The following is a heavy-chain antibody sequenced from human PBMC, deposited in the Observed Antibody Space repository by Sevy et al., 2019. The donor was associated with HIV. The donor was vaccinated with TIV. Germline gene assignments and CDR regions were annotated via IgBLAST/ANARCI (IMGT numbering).Heavy chain of an antibody. CDR2: ISSSSSTI. CDR3: ARGGGYCSSTSCRRKNWFDP. J-gene: IGHJ5*02. CDR1: GFTFSSYS. D-gene: IGHD2-2*01. V-gene: IGHV3-48*01. Sequence: GGSLRLSCAASGFTFSSYSMNWVRQAPGKGLEWVPYISSSSSTIYYADSVKGRFTISRDNAKNSLYLQMNSLRAEDTAVYYCARGGGYCSSTSCRRKNWFDPWGQGTLVTVSS.